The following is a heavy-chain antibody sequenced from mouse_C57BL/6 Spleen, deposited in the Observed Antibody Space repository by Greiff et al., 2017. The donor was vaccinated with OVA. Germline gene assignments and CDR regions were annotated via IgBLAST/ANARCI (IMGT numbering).Heavy chain of an antibody. Sequence: VKLMESGAELVKPGASVKISCKASGYAFSSYWMNWVKQRPGKGLEWIGQIYPGDGDTNYNGKFKGKATLTADKSSSTAYMQLSSLTSEDSAVYFCARSGGYYWYFDVWGTGTTVTVSS. CDR3: ARSGGYYWYFDV. J-gene: IGHJ1*03. CDR1: GYAFSSYW. CDR2: IYPGDGDT. V-gene: IGHV1-80*01. D-gene: IGHD1-1*02.